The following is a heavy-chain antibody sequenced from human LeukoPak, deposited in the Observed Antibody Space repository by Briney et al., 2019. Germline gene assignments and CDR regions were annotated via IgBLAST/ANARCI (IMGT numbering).Heavy chain of an antibody. V-gene: IGHV3-7*01. CDR1: GFTFSSYW. Sequence: GGSLRLSCAASGFTFSSYWMSWVRQAPGKGLEWVANIKQDGSEKYYVDSVKGRFTISRDNAKNSLYLQMNSLRAEDTAVYYCARDLINYYDSSGIGYWGQGTLVTVSS. D-gene: IGHD3-22*01. CDR2: IKQDGSEK. J-gene: IGHJ4*02. CDR3: ARDLINYYDSSGIGY.